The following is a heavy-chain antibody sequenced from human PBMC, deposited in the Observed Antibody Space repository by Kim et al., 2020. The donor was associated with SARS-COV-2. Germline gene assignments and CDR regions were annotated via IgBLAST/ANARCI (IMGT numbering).Heavy chain of an antibody. D-gene: IGHD3-10*01. CDR3: AREMGLITNDAFDI. J-gene: IGHJ3*02. V-gene: IGHV3-66*01. Sequence: ADSVKGRFTISRDNSKNTLYLQMNSLRAEDTAVYYCAREMGLITNDAFDIWGQGTMVTVSS.